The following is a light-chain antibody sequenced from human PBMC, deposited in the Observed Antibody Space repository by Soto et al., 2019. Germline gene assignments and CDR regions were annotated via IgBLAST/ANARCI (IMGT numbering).Light chain of an antibody. CDR3: QRSYRSIS. Sequence: DIQMTQSPSSLFASVGDRVTITCRASQSISAYLNWYQQRPGKAPSLLIYAETRLHSAVPSRFSGSGSGTDFTLTISSLQPEDFATYYCQRSYRSISFGQGTRLEMK. CDR2: AET. V-gene: IGKV1-39*01. CDR1: QSISAY. J-gene: IGKJ5*01.